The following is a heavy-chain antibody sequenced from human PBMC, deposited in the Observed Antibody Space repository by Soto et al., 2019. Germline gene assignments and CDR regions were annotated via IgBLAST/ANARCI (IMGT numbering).Heavy chain of an antibody. V-gene: IGHV3-21*01. CDR2: ISSSSSYI. CDR1: GXTFSSYS. CDR3: ARGLRYFDWLFFDY. J-gene: IGHJ4*02. Sequence: LRLSCAASGXTFSSYSMNWVRQAPGKGLEWVSSISSSSSYIYYADSVKGRFTISRDNAKNSLYLQMNSLRAEDTAVYYCARGLRYFDWLFFDYWGQGTLVTVSS. D-gene: IGHD3-9*01.